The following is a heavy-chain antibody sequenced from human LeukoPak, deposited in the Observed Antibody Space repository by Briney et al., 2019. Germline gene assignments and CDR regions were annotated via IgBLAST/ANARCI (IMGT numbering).Heavy chain of an antibody. Sequence: GESLKTSCKASGYSFTTYWIGWVRQLPGKGLGWMGIIYPGDSDTKYSPSFQGQVTISADKSINTAYLQWSSLKASDTAMYYCARHDGWASLPSDYWGQGTLVSVSS. CDR2: IYPGDSDT. CDR1: GYSFTTYW. CDR3: ARHDGWASLPSDY. J-gene: IGHJ4*02. V-gene: IGHV5-51*01. D-gene: IGHD3-16*01.